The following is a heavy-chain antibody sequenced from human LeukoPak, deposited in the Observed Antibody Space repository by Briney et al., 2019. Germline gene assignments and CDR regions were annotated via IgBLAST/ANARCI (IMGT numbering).Heavy chain of an antibody. D-gene: IGHD6-6*01. CDR2: IWYDGSDK. CDR1: GFTFSSYG. Sequence: GRSLRLSCAASGFTFSSYGMHWVRQAPGKGLAWVAVIWYDGSDKYYADSVKGRFTISRDNSKNTLYLQMNSLRAEDTAVYYCAKDRLSSSSSQFFDYWGQGTLVTVSS. CDR3: AKDRLSSSSSQFFDY. V-gene: IGHV3-33*06. J-gene: IGHJ4*02.